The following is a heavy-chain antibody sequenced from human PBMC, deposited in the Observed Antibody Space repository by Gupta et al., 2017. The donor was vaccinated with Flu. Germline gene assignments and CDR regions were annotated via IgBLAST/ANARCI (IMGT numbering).Heavy chain of an antibody. CDR1: GYTFTGYY. V-gene: IGHV1-2*04. CDR2: VNPNSSGT. D-gene: IGHD1-7*01. CDR3: AGGGSLGWNYFGSFDY. Sequence: QVQLVQSGAEVKKPGASVKVSCKASGYTFTGYYMHWVRQARGQGVEWMGWVNPNSSGTNDAQKFQGWATMTRDTSISTAYMELSRLRSDDTAVYYRAGGGSLGWNYFGSFDYWGQGTLVTVSS. J-gene: IGHJ4*02.